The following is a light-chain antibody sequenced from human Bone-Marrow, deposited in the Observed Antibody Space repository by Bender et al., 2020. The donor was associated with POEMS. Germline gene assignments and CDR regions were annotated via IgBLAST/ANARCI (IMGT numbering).Light chain of an antibody. CDR1: SSNTGSGYD. V-gene: IGLV1-40*01. CDR2: GHN. J-gene: IGLJ3*02. Sequence: QSVLTQPPSVSGAPGQRVTISCTGSSSNTGSGYDINWYQHLPGTAPKLLIYGHNNRPSGVPDRFSGSKSGTSASLAITGLQAEDEGDYYCCSYAGGRPWVFGGGTKLTVL. CDR3: CSYAGGRPWV.